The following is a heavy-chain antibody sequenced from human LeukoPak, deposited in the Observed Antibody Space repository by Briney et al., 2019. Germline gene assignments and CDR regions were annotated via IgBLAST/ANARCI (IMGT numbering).Heavy chain of an antibody. CDR1: GFAFKTYG. V-gene: IGHV3-33*01. Sequence: GGSLRLSCEAAGFAFKTYGMHWVRQAPGKGLEWVAAIWPDGSNEYYANSVKGRFFISRDNSKNTLYLQMNSLRVDDTAVYYCARELAVWGQGTLVTVSS. CDR2: IWPDGSNE. J-gene: IGHJ4*02. CDR3: ARELAV.